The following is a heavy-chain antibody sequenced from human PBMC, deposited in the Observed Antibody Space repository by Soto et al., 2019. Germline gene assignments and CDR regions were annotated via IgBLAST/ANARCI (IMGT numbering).Heavy chain of an antibody. V-gene: IGHV3-21*01. CDR2: ISSSSSYI. J-gene: IGHJ3*02. CDR3: ARDLGDNSYNWNDVGAFDI. D-gene: IGHD1-1*01. Sequence: EVKLVESGGGLDKPGGSLRLSCAASGFTFSSYSMNWVRQAPGKGLEWVSSISSSSSYIYYADSVKGRFTISRDNAKNSLYLQMNSLRAEDTAVYYCARDLGDNSYNWNDVGAFDIWGQGTMVTVSS. CDR1: GFTFSSYS.